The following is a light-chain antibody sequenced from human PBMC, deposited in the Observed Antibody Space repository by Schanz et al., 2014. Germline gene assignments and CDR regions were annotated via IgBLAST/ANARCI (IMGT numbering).Light chain of an antibody. CDR3: AAWDDDLL. CDR2: DVN. J-gene: IGLJ2*01. Sequence: QSALTQPRSVSGSPGQSVTISCTGTSNDIGDYNYVSWYQQHPGKAPKVMIYDVNKRPSGVPDRFSGSKSGTSASLAISDLRSEDEADYYCAAWDDDLLFGGGTKLTVL. V-gene: IGLV2-11*01. CDR1: SNDIGDYNY.